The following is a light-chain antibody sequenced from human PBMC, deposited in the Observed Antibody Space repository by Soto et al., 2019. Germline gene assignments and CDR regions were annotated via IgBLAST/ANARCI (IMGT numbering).Light chain of an antibody. Sequence: QSALTQPASVFGSPGQSITISCTGTSSDVGGYNYVSWYQHHPGKAPKLMIYDVSNRPSGVSNRFSGSKSGNTASLTISGLQAEDEAYYYCSSYTSSSTVLFGGGTKLTVL. V-gene: IGLV2-14*03. CDR3: SSYTSSSTVL. CDR2: DVS. J-gene: IGLJ2*01. CDR1: SSDVGGYNY.